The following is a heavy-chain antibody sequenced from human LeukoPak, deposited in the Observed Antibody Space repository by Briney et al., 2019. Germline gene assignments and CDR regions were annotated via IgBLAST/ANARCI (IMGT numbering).Heavy chain of an antibody. Sequence: PSETLSLTCAVSGGSISSGGYSWSWIRRPPGKGLEWIGYIYHSGSTYYNPSLKSRVTISVDRSKNQFSLKLSSVTAADTAVYYCARNGDYFDYWGQGTLVTVSS. D-gene: IGHD4-17*01. CDR2: IYHSGST. CDR3: ARNGDYFDY. CDR1: GGSISSGGYS. V-gene: IGHV4-30-2*01. J-gene: IGHJ4*02.